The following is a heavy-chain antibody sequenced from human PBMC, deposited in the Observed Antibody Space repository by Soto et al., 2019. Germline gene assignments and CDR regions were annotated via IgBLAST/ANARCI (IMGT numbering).Heavy chain of an antibody. V-gene: IGHV3-23*01. Sequence: GSLRLSCVASGFSFSNYSMNWVRQAPGKGLEWVSAVSGRGRETYYADSVKGRFTISRDNSKNTLYLQMNGLRAEDTALYYCARPENHLSWGNGPDYWGQGTLVTVSS. D-gene: IGHD3-16*01. J-gene: IGHJ4*02. CDR1: GFSFSNYS. CDR3: ARPENHLSWGNGPDY. CDR2: VSGRGRET.